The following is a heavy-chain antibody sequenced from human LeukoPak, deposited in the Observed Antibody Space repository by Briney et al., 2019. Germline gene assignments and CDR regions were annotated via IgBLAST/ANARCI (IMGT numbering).Heavy chain of an antibody. D-gene: IGHD6-19*01. V-gene: IGHV3-21*01. Sequence: GGSLRLSCAASGFTFSSYSMNWVRQAPGKGLEWVSSISSSSTYIYYADSVKGRFTISRDNAKNSLHLQMNSLRAEDTAVYYCARDLSFSSGWDYWGQGTLVTVSS. CDR1: GFTFSSYS. J-gene: IGHJ4*02. CDR2: ISSSSTYI. CDR3: ARDLSFSSGWDY.